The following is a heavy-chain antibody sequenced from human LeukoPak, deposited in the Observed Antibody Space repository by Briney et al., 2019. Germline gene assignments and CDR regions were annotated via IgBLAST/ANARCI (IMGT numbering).Heavy chain of an antibody. J-gene: IGHJ4*02. Sequence: ASVKVSCKASGYTFTSYGISWVRQAPGQGLEWMGWIRVYNGDTNYAQKLQGRVTMTTDTSTSAAYMELRSLRSDDTAVYYCARDGGGVLEPHNWGQGTLVTVSS. V-gene: IGHV1-18*01. CDR1: GYTFTSYG. CDR3: ARDGGGVLEPHN. CDR2: IRVYNGDT. D-gene: IGHD1-1*01.